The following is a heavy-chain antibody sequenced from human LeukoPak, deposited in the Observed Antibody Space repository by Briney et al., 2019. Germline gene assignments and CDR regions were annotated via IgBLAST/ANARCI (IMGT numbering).Heavy chain of an antibody. D-gene: IGHD2-2*01. CDR1: GFTFSSYS. CDR2: ISSSSSYI. CDR3: ARDVFGTSLGY. J-gene: IGHJ4*02. Sequence: GGSLRLSCAASGFTFSSYSMNWVRQAPGRGLEWVSSISSSSSYIYYADSVKGRFTISRDNAKNSLYLQMNSLRAEGTAVYYCARDVFGTSLGYWGQGTPVTVSS. V-gene: IGHV3-21*01.